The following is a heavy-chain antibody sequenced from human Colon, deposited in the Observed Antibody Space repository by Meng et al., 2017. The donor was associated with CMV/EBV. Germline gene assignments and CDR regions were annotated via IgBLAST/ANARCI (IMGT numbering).Heavy chain of an antibody. D-gene: IGHD5/OR15-5a*01. CDR1: GYPFTIHY. Sequence: ASAKVSCKTSGYPFTIHYIHWVRQAPGRGLEWMGWMNPNSGDTNYAQKFQDRVEMTRDTTVNTAYLDLTSLRSADTAVYYCATLSIYDSTISDFWGQGTLVTVSS. CDR3: ATLSIYDSTISDF. J-gene: IGHJ4*02. V-gene: IGHV1-2*02. CDR2: MNPNSGDT.